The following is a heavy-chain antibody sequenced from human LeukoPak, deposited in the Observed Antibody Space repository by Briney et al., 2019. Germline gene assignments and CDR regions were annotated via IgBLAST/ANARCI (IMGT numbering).Heavy chain of an antibody. CDR1: GYTFTGYY. J-gene: IGHJ3*01. CDR3: ARENFAYAFDF. Sequence: ASVKVSCKASGYTFTGYYMFWVRQAPGQGLEWMGWINPNSGGTYYAQKFQGRVTMTRDTSISTAYMELSTLRSDDTATYFCARENFAYAFDFWGQGTMVAVSS. V-gene: IGHV1-2*02. D-gene: IGHD2-21*01. CDR2: INPNSGGT.